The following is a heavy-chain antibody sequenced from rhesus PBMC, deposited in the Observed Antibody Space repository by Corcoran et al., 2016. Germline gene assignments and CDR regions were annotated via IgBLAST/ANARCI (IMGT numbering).Heavy chain of an antibody. CDR3: ARDTVDFDY. CDR1: GFSISTTGTA. D-gene: IGHD5-24*01. J-gene: IGHJ4*01. Sequence: QVTLKESGPALVKPTQTLTLTCTSSGFSISTTGTAVGWIRQPPGKALEWLASIYWNDSKYYSTSLKSRLTISKDTSKNQVVLTMTNMDPVDTATYYCARDTVDFDYWGQGVLVTVSS. CDR2: IYWNDSK. V-gene: IGHV2-95*01.